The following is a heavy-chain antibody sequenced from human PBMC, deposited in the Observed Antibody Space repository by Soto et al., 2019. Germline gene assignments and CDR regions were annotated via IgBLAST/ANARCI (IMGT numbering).Heavy chain of an antibody. V-gene: IGHV5-51*01. CDR2: IYPGDSDT. CDR1: GYSFTSYW. CDR3: ARVPLGSSSWYGGGYYYGMDV. Sequence: GESLKISCKGSGYSFTSYWIGWVRQMPGKGLEWMGIIYPGDSDTRYSPSFQGQVTISADKSISTAYLQWSSLKASDTAMYYCARVPLGSSSWYGGGYYYGMDVWGQGTTVTVSS. J-gene: IGHJ6*02. D-gene: IGHD6-13*01.